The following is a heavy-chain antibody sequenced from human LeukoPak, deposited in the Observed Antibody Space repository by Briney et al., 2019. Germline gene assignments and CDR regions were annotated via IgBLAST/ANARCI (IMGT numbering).Heavy chain of an antibody. D-gene: IGHD6-6*01. V-gene: IGHV1-2*02. CDR3: ARDRRNWFDP. CDR1: GYTFTGYY. CDR2: INPNSGGT. J-gene: IGHJ5*02. Sequence: ASVKVSCKASGYTFTGYYMHWVRQAPGQGLEWMGWINPNSGGTIYAQKFQGRITMTRDTSISTAYMELSRLGSDDTAVYYCARDRRNWFDPWGQGTLVTVSS.